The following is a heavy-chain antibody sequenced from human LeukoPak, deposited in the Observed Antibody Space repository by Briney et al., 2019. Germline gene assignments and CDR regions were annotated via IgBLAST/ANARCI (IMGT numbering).Heavy chain of an antibody. V-gene: IGHV4-39*07. J-gene: IGHJ4*02. CDR2: IYYSGST. D-gene: IGHD3-9*01. CDR3: ARAGSGYYPRPDY. Sequence: PSETLSLTCTVSGGSISSSTYYWGWIRQPPGKGLEWIGSIYYSGSTHYNPSLKSRVTISVDTSKNQFSLKLSSVTAADTAVYYCARAGSGYYPRPDYWGQGTLVTVSS. CDR1: GGSISSSTYY.